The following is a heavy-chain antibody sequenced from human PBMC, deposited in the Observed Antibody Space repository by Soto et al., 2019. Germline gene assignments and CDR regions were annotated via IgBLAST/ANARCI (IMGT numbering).Heavy chain of an antibody. CDR2: IWYDGSNK. V-gene: IGHV3-33*01. D-gene: IGHD6-19*01. J-gene: IGHJ4*02. Sequence: PGGSLRLSCAASGFTFSSYGMHWVRQAPGKGLEWVAVIWYDGSNKYYADSVKGRFTISRDNSKNTLYLQMNSLRAEDTAVYYCASIDSSGWHGFDYWGQGTLVTVSS. CDR1: GFTFSSYG. CDR3: ASIDSSGWHGFDY.